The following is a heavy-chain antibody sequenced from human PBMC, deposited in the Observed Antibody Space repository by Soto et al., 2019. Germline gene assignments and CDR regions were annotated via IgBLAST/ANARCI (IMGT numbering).Heavy chain of an antibody. Sequence: EVTLLESGGGLVQPGESLRLSCAASGFRFWTYSMSWVRQAPGKGLEWVSGISGDGSATSYADSLKGRFTVSRDNSKDTLFLQINTLRVEDTAVYYCAKTRLYDNNDYHRDGFDVWGPGTAVTVS. CDR1: GFRFWTYS. CDR2: ISGDGSAT. D-gene: IGHD5-12*01. J-gene: IGHJ3*01. V-gene: IGHV3-23*01. CDR3: AKTRLYDNNDYHRDGFDV.